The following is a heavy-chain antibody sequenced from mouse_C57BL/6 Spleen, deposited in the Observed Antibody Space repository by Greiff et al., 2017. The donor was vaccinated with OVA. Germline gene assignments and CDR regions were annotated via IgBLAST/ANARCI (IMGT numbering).Heavy chain of an antibody. V-gene: IGHV1-64*01. CDR3: ARSRSGYAYAMDY. CDR2: IHPNSGST. D-gene: IGHD3-2*02. CDR1: GYTFTSYW. J-gene: IGHJ4*01. Sequence: VQLQQPGAELVKPGASVKLSCKASGYTFTSYWMHWVKQRPGQGLEWIGMIHPNSGSTNYNEKFKSKATLTVDKSSSTSYMQLSSLTSEDSAVYYCARSRSGYAYAMDYWGQGTSLTVSS.